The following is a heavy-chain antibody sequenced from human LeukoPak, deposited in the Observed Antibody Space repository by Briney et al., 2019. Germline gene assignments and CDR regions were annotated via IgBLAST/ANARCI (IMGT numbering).Heavy chain of an antibody. CDR1: GYSFTSYW. CDR3: ARQGGYCSGGSCYFIDY. Sequence: GESLKISCKGSGYSFTSYWIGRVRQMPGKGLEWMGIIYPGDSDTRYSPSFQGQVTISADKSISTAYLQWSNLKASDTAMYYCARQGGYCSGGSCYFIDYWGQGTLVTVSS. J-gene: IGHJ4*02. CDR2: IYPGDSDT. V-gene: IGHV5-51*01. D-gene: IGHD2-15*01.